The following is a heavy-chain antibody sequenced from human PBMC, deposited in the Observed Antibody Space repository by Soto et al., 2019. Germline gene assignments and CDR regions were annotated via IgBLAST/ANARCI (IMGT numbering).Heavy chain of an antibody. J-gene: IGHJ6*02. V-gene: IGHV3-15*07. D-gene: IGHD3-16*01. CDR2: IKSEADGATT. CDR3: ATEPYHYSSSGVDV. CDR1: GFSFSSGS. Sequence: EVQLMESGGDLVKPGGSLRLSCAASGFSFSSGSMNWVRQAPGKGLEWVGRIKSEADGATTDYSPPVKGRFTISRDDSINTLYLYMHSLKTEDTAMYYCATEPYHYSSSGVDVWDQGTTVTVSS.